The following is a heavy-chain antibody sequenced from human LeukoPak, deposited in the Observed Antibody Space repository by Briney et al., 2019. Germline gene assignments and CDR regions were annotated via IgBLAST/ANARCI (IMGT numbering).Heavy chain of an antibody. V-gene: IGHV3-53*05. J-gene: IGHJ4*02. CDR2: IYSGGDT. Sequence: GGSLRLSCAASGFSVGNNYVTWVRQPPGKGLEWVSVIYSGGDTYYADSVKGRFTISRDNSKNMLYLQMNRLRVEDTAVYYCTDAVAGWGQGTLVTVS. D-gene: IGHD4-23*01. CDR3: TDAVAG. CDR1: GFSVGNNY.